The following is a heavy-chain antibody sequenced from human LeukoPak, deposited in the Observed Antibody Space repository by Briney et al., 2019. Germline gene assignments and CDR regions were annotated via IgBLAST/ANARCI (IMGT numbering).Heavy chain of an antibody. CDR2: ISSDGSTT. Sequence: GGSLRLSCAVSGFTFSSYWMHWVRQAPGKGLVRVSRISSDGSTTTYADSVKGRFTISRDNAKNTMYLQMNSLRAEDTALYYCARVTEYSTAGMRYWGQGTLVTVSS. D-gene: IGHD6-13*01. CDR1: GFTFSSYW. J-gene: IGHJ4*02. CDR3: ARVTEYSTAGMRY. V-gene: IGHV3-74*01.